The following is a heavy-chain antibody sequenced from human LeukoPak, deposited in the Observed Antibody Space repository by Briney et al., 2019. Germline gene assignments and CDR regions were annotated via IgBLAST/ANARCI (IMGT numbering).Heavy chain of an antibody. V-gene: IGHV4-59*08. J-gene: IGHJ3*02. CDR3: ARRSSTWGAFDI. CDR1: GGSISTYY. D-gene: IGHD6-13*01. Sequence: SETLSLTCSVSGGSISTYYWSWIRQPPGKGLEWIGYIYYTGNTNYNLSLKSRVTISVDTSKNQFSLKLSSVTAADTAVYYCARRSSTWGAFDIWGQGTMVTVSS. CDR2: IYYTGNT.